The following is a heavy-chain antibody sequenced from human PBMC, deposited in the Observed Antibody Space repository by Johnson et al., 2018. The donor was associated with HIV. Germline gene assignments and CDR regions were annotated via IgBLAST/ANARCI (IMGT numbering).Heavy chain of an antibody. CDR3: AGGVTVAFDI. J-gene: IGHJ3*02. CDR1: GFTFSSYA. Sequence: VQLVESGGGVVQPGRSLRLSCAASGFTFSSYAMHWVRQAPGKGLEWVAVISYDGSNKYYAASVKGRFTISRDNSKNTLYLQMNSLRAEDTAVYYCAGGVTVAFDIWGPGTVVSVSS. CDR2: ISYDGSNK. V-gene: IGHV3-30-3*01. D-gene: IGHD2-21*02.